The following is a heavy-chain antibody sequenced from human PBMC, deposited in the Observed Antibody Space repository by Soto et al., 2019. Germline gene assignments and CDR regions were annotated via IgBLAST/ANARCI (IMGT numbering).Heavy chain of an antibody. D-gene: IGHD6-25*01. J-gene: IGHJ3*02. CDR2: MNRDGTNI. CDR3: VRDSGQTDAFDI. Sequence: EVQLVESGGGLVQPGGSLRLSCAASEFTFNVYWVHWFRQAPGKGLGWFAHMNRDGTNINYADSVKGRFTISRDHAKNARYLQMNSLGVEDTAVYYFVRDSGQTDAFDIWGQGTVVTVSA. CDR1: EFTFNVYW. V-gene: IGHV3-74*01.